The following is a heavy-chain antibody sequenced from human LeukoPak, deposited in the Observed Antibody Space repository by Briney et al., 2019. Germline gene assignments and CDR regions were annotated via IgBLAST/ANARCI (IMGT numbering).Heavy chain of an antibody. CDR1: GYTFTSYD. D-gene: IGHD1-14*01. CDR3: ARVSDGSEYYYYMDV. V-gene: IGHV1-8*01. CDR2: VNPNSGSK. J-gene: IGHJ6*03. Sequence: GASLTVSCEASGYTFTSYDITWVRQSAGQGLEWMGWVNPNSGSKGFAPKFRGRVTMTTDTSINTAYMELSSLTSGDTAVYFCARVSDGSEYYYYMDVWGEGTTVTVSS.